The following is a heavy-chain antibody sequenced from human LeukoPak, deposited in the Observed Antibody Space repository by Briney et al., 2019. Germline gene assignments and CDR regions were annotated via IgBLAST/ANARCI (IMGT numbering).Heavy chain of an antibody. D-gene: IGHD1-26*01. CDR1: GGSISSGGYS. Sequence: SETLSLTCAVSGGSISSGGYSWSWIRQPPGKGLEWIGYIYHSGSTYYNPSLKSRVTISVDTSKNQFSLKLSSVTAADTAVYYCAREYQYYDSWGQGTMVTVSS. V-gene: IGHV4-30-2*01. CDR2: IYHSGST. CDR3: AREYQYYDS. J-gene: IGHJ3*02.